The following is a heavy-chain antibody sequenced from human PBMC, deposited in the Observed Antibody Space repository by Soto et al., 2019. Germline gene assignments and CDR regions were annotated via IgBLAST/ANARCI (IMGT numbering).Heavy chain of an antibody. D-gene: IGHD5-12*01. CDR1: GYRFSDYY. Sequence: QVQLVQSGAEVKKPGASVTVSCKASGYRFSDYYLHWVRQAPGHGPEWMGWMNPNSGDTKYAQKFKGRVTMTRDTSVRTAFIELNRRLSDDTAGYYCARERGGATATLDYYYFYMDVWGIGTTVTVSS. J-gene: IGHJ6*03. CDR2: MNPNSGDT. CDR3: ARERGGATATLDYYYFYMDV. V-gene: IGHV1-2*02.